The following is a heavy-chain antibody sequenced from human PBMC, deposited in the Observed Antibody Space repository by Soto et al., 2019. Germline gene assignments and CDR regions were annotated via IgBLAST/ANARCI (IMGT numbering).Heavy chain of an antibody. Sequence: SVKVSCKASGFTFTSSAMQLVRQARGQRLEWIGWIVVGSGNTNYAQKFQERVTITRDMSTSTAYMELSSLRSEDTAVYYCAADLWGVATGRERSFYYYYMDVWGKGTTVTVSS. CDR1: GFTFTSSA. CDR2: IVVGSGNT. V-gene: IGHV1-58*02. CDR3: AADLWGVATGRERSFYYYYMDV. D-gene: IGHD5-12*01. J-gene: IGHJ6*03.